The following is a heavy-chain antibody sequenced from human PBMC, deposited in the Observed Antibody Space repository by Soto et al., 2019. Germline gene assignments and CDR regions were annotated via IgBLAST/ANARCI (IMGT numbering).Heavy chain of an antibody. CDR2: ISAYNGNT. V-gene: IGHV1-18*01. CDR1: GYTFTSYG. Sequence: ASVKVSCKASGYTFTSYGISWVRQAPGQGLEWMGWISAYNGNTNYAQKLQGRVTMTTDTSTSTAYMELRSLRSDDTAVYYCARGEGVTIFGVVIIPPDYYSGMDVWGQGTTVPVS. D-gene: IGHD3-3*01. CDR3: ARGEGVTIFGVVIIPPDYYSGMDV. J-gene: IGHJ6*02.